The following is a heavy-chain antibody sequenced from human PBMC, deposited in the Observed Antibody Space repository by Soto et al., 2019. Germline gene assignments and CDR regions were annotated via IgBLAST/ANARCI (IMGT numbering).Heavy chain of an antibody. CDR3: AAGYTTGLDAFDI. CDR1: GYNFANYW. V-gene: IGHV5-51*03. Sequence: GESLKISCKGSGYNFANYWIGWVRQMPGKGLEWMGMIFPGDSDTKNSPSLQGQITMSVDKSNSSAYLQWRSLKASDTAMYYCAAGYTTGLDAFDIWGQGTMVTVSS. CDR2: IFPGDSDT. D-gene: IGHD6-13*01. J-gene: IGHJ3*02.